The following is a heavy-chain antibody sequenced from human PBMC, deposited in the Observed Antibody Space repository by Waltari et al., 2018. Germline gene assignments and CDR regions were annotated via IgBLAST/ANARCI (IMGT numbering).Heavy chain of an antibody. D-gene: IGHD6-13*01. CDR2: INHSGST. CDR1: GGSFSGYY. V-gene: IGHV4-34*01. J-gene: IGHJ6*03. CDR3: ASLYSSSWYRYYYYMDV. Sequence: QVQLQQWGAGLLKPSETLSLTCAVYGGSFSGYYWSWIRQPPGKGLEWIGEINHSGSTNYNPSLKSRVTISVDTSKNQFSLKLSSVTAADTAVYYCASLYSSSWYRYYYYMDVWGKGTTVTVSS.